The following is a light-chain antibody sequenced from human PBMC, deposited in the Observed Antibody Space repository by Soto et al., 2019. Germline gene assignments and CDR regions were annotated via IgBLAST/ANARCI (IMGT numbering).Light chain of an antibody. J-gene: IGKJ5*01. V-gene: IGKV1-5*03. Sequence: DIQMTQSPSTLSASVGDRVTITCRASQSLSSWLALYQQKPGKATKSLIYKASSLESGVPSRFSGSGSGTEFTLTISSLQPDDFATYYCQQYLSYPSTFGQGTRLEIK. CDR3: QQYLSYPST. CDR1: QSLSSW. CDR2: KAS.